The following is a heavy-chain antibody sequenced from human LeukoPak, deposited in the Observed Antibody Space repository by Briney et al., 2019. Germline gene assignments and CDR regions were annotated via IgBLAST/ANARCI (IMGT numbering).Heavy chain of an antibody. CDR1: GESLNYYY. CDR3: ASGAWAARLNS. Sequence: SETLSLTCAVYGESLNYYYWSWIRQSPGKGLEWIGDIFDGKTINYNPSLKSRVTISAATSSQQFSLNLKSVPAAGTAVYFCASGAWAARLNSWAQGALVIVSS. D-gene: IGHD4-23*01. V-gene: IGHV4-34*12. CDR2: IFDGKTI. J-gene: IGHJ4*02.